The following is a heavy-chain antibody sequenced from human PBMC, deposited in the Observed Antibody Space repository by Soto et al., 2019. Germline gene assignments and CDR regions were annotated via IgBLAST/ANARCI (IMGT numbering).Heavy chain of an antibody. CDR3: ARDRAHGFWSGYGMDV. J-gene: IGHJ6*02. CDR1: GHTFTGYY. CDR2: INPNSGGT. D-gene: IGHD3-3*01. V-gene: IGHV1-2*04. Sequence: VASVKVSCKASGHTFTGYYMHWVRQAPGQGLEWMGWINPNSGGTNYAQKFQGWVTMTRDTSISTAYMELSRLRSDDTAVYYCARDRAHGFWSGYGMDVWGQGTTVTVSS.